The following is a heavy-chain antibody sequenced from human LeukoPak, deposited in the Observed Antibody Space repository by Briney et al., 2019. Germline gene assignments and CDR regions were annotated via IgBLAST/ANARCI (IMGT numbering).Heavy chain of an antibody. CDR1: GGTFSSYA. CDR2: IIPIFGTA. V-gene: IGHV1-69*05. J-gene: IGHJ5*02. Sequence: ASVKVSCKASGGTFSSYAISWVRQAPGQGLEWMGGIIPIFGTANYAQKLQGRVTMTTDASTSTAYMELRSLRSDDTAVYYCASSGYSDLIWFDPWGQGTLVTVSS. CDR3: ASSGYSDLIWFDP. D-gene: IGHD5-12*01.